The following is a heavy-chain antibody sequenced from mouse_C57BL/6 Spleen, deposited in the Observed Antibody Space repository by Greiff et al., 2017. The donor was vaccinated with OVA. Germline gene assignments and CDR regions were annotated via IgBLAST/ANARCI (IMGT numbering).Heavy chain of an antibody. CDR2: ISDGGSYT. Sequence: EVKLMESGGGLVKPGGSLKLSCAASGFTFSSYAMSWVRQTPEKRLEWVATISDGGSYTYYPDNVKGRFTISRDNAKNNLYLQMSHLKSEDTAMYYCARDPLLHYAMDYWGQGTSVTVSS. CDR1: GFTFSSYA. V-gene: IGHV5-4*01. CDR3: ARDPLLHYAMDY. J-gene: IGHJ4*01. D-gene: IGHD1-1*01.